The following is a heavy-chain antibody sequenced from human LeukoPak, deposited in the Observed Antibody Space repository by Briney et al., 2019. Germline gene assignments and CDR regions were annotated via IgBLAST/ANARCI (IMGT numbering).Heavy chain of an antibody. J-gene: IGHJ4*02. D-gene: IGHD3-10*01. CDR1: GFTFSSYG. CDR2: IWYDGSNK. V-gene: IGHV3-33*01. Sequence: GRSLRLSCAASGFTFSSYGMHWVRQAPGKGLEWVAVIWYDGSNKYYADSVKGRFTISRDNSKNTLYLQMSSLRAEDTAVYYCARHYYGSGSYYNGSDYWGQGTLVTVSS. CDR3: ARHYYGSGSYYNGSDY.